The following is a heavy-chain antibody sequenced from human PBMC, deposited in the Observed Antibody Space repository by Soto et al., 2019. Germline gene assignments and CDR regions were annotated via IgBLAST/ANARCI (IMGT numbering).Heavy chain of an antibody. CDR2: IYPGDSET. CDR3: ARRGAMGDYYYGMDV. V-gene: IGHV5-51*01. Sequence: GESLKISCQTSGYTFSSNWIGWVRQMPGKGLEWMGIIYPGDSETRYSPSFQGQVTISADRSFSTAYLQWTSLQASDTAMYYCARRGAMGDYYYGMDVWGQGTTVTVSS. J-gene: IGHJ6*02. CDR1: GYTFSSNW. D-gene: IGHD3-16*01.